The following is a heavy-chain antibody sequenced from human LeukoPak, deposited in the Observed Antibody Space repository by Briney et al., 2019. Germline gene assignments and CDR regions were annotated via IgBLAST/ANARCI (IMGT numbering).Heavy chain of an antibody. CDR3: ARVAAAGTEWYFDL. CDR2: IYYSGST. D-gene: IGHD6-13*01. CDR1: GGSISSYY. J-gene: IGHJ2*01. V-gene: IGHV4-59*01. Sequence: PSETLSLTCTVSGGSISSYYWSWIRQPPGKGLEWIGYIYYSGSTNYNPSLKSRVTISVDTSKNQFSLKLSSVTAADTAVYYCARVAAAGTEWYFDLWGRGTLVTVSS.